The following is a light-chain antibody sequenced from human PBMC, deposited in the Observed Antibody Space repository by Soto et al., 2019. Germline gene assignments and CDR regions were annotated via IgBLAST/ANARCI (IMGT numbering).Light chain of an antibody. CDR1: QRVGSN. V-gene: IGKV3-15*01. CDR2: GIS. CDR3: QQYTSWPIT. Sequence: ELVLTQSPATLSVSPGERATLSCRASQRVGSNYLAWYQQKPGQTPRLLIYGISARATGVPDRFSGSGSGTEFTLTISSLQTEDFAIYNCQQYTSWPITFGQGTRLEIK. J-gene: IGKJ5*01.